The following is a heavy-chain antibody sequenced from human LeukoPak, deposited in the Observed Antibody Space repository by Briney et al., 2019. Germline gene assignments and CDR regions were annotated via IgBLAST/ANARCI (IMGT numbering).Heavy chain of an antibody. CDR2: INPNSGGT. J-gene: IGHJ5*02. V-gene: IGHV1-2*02. CDR3: ARDLRAVAGTGWFDP. CDR1: GYTFTGYY. D-gene: IGHD6-19*01. Sequence: ASVKVSCKASGYTFTGYYMHWVRQAPGQGLEWMGWINPNSGGTNYAQKFQGRVTMTRDTSISTAYMELSRLRSDDTAVYYCARDLRAVAGTGWFDPWGQGTLVTVSS.